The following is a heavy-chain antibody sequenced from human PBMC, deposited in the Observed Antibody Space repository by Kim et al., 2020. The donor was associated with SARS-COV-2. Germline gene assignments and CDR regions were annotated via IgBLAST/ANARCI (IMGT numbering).Heavy chain of an antibody. D-gene: IGHD2-15*01. Sequence: GGSLRLSCAASGFTISSYGMHWVRQAPGKGLEWVAVISYVGSNKYYADSVKGRFTIFRDNSKNTLYLQMNSLRAEDTAVYYCAKGGRYCSGGSCYPDYWG. CDR1: GFTISSYG. CDR2: ISYVGSNK. V-gene: IGHV3-30*18. CDR3: AKGGRYCSGGSCYPDY. J-gene: IGHJ4*03.